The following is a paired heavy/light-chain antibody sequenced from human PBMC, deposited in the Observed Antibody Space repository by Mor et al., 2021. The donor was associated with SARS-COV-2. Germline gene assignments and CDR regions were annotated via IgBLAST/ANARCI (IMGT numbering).Heavy chain of an antibody. J-gene: IGHJ4*02. CDR1: GGSIDSYY. CDR3: LGGAGWLPDY. V-gene: IGHV4-59*01. Sequence: QVQLKESGPGPVKPSETLSLTCTVSGGSIDSYYWGWTRQSPEKGLEWIAYIRDSGYTNYNPSLRSRVTLSVDTSKNQFSLKLSSVTPADTAVYYCLGGAGWLPDYWGQGILVTVSS. CDR2: IRDSGYT. D-gene: IGHD6-19*01.
Light chain of an antibody. Sequence: EIVLTQSPGTLSLSPGERATLSCRASQTVSRSYLGWYQQKPGQAPRLLIYDATNRATGIPDRFSGSGSGTDFTLTISRLEPEDFAVYFCQQYAHSPLTFGGGTKVEIK. J-gene: IGKJ4*01. CDR1: QTVSRSY. CDR2: DAT. CDR3: QQYAHSPLT. V-gene: IGKV3-20*01.